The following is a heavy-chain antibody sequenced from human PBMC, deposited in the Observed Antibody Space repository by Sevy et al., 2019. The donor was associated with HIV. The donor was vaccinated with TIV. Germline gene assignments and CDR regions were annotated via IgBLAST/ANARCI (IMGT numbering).Heavy chain of an antibody. CDR2: IKGKIYDGTI. D-gene: IGHD6-13*01. CDR1: GFTFSNAW. Sequence: GGSLRLSCAASGFTFSNAWMSWVRQAPGKGLEWVGHIKGKIYDGTIDYAAPVKGRFSISRYDSKNTLYLQMNSLKTEDTAVYYCTTASWSQDDYYSYWGQGTLVTVSS. CDR3: TTASWSQDDYYSY. V-gene: IGHV3-15*01. J-gene: IGHJ4*02.